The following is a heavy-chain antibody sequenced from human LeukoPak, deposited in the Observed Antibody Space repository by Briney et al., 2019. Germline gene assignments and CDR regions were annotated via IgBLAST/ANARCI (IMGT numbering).Heavy chain of an antibody. J-gene: IGHJ4*02. D-gene: IGHD5-12*01. CDR2: IRYDGSNK. Sequence: GGSLRLSCAASGFTFSSYGMHWVRQAPGKGLEWVAFIRYDGSNKYYADSVKGRFTISRDNSKNTLYLQMNSLRAEDTAVYYCARVRGYPPYFDYWGQGTLVTVSS. CDR3: ARVRGYPPYFDY. CDR1: GFTFSSYG. V-gene: IGHV3-30*02.